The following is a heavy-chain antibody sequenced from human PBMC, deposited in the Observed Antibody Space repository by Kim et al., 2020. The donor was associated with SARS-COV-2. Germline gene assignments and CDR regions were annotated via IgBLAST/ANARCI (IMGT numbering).Heavy chain of an antibody. V-gene: IGHV4-4*06. J-gene: IGHJ6*02. D-gene: IGHD1-26*01. Sequence: LKSRVTMSVDTSKNQFSLKLSSVTAADTAVYYCARQGGSYFDYYYGMDVWGQGTTVTVSS. CDR3: ARQGGSYFDYYYGMDV.